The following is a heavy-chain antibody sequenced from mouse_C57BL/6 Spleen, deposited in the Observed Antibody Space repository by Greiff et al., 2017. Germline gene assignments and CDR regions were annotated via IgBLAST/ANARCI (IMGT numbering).Heavy chain of an antibody. CDR2: SRNKANDYTT. CDR1: GFTFSDFY. CDR3: ARDAWEGLDY. V-gene: IGHV7-1*01. J-gene: IGHJ2*01. Sequence: EVMLVESGGGLVQSGRSLRLSCATSGFTFSDFYMEWVRQAPGKGLEWIAASRNKANDYTTEYSASVKGRFIVSRDTSQSILYLQMNALRAEDTAIYYCARDAWEGLDYWGQGTTLTVSS. D-gene: IGHD3-3*01.